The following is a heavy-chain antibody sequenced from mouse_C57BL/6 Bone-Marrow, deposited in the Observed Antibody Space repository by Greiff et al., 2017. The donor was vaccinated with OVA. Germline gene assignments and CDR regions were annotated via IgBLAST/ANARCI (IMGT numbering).Heavy chain of an antibody. CDR1: GFTFSSYG. CDR3: ARRGYDYDGGVDD. CDR2: ISSGGSYT. V-gene: IGHV5-6*01. Sequence: EVQRVVSGGDLVKPGGSLKLSCAASGFTFSSYGMSWVRQTPDKRLEWVATISSGGSYTYYPDSVKGRFTISRDNAKNTLYLQMSSLKSEDTAMYYCARRGYDYDGGVDDWGQGTTLTVSS. J-gene: IGHJ2*01. D-gene: IGHD2-4*01.